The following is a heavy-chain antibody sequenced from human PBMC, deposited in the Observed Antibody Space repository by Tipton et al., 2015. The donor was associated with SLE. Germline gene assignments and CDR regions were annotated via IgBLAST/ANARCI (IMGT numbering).Heavy chain of an antibody. J-gene: IGHJ3*02. V-gene: IGHV1-69*01. D-gene: IGHD5-18*01. CDR2: IIPIFGTA. Sequence: VQLVQSGAEVKKPGSSVKVSCKASGGTFSSYAISWVRQAPGQGLEWMGGIIPIFGTANYAQKFQGRVTITTDESTSTAYMELSSLRSEDTAVYYCARGPSGYSYGSRYAFDIWGQGTMVTVSS. CDR1: GGTFSSYA. CDR3: ARGPSGYSYGSRYAFDI.